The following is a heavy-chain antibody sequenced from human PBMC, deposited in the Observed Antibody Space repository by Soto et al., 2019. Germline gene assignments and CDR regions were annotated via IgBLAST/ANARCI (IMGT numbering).Heavy chain of an antibody. CDR3: ASRKAAAGYGDVDY. CDR2: INAGDCNT. J-gene: IGHJ4*02. CDR1: GYTFTSYA. V-gene: IGHV1-3*01. D-gene: IGHD6-13*01. Sequence: ASVKVSCKASGYTFTSYAMHWVRQAPGQRLEWMGWINAGDCNTKYSQKFQGRVTITRDTSASTAYMELSSLRSEDTAVYYCASRKAAAGYGDVDYWGQGALVTVSS.